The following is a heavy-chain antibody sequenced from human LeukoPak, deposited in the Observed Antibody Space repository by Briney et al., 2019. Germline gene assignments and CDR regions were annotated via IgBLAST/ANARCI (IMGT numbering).Heavy chain of an antibody. CDR2: INSDGSST. Sequence: GGSLRLSCAASGFTFSRYWMHWVRQAPGKGLLWVSRINSDGSSTYYADSVKGRFTTSRDNAKNALHLQMNSLTAEDTAVYYCVLDLFSSFAFDIWGQGTMVTVSA. D-gene: IGHD3/OR15-3a*01. V-gene: IGHV3-74*01. J-gene: IGHJ3*02. CDR3: VLDLFSSFAFDI. CDR1: GFTFSRYW.